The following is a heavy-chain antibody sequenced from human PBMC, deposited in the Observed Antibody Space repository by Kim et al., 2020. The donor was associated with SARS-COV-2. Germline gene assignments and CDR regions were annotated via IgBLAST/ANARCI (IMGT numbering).Heavy chain of an antibody. CDR3: ARDLLTGTTFYYGMDV. V-gene: IGHV3-74*01. Sequence: SVKGRFTISRDNAKNTLYLQMNSLRAEDTAVYYCARDLLTGTTFYYGMDVWGQGTTVTVSS. D-gene: IGHD1-7*01. J-gene: IGHJ6*02.